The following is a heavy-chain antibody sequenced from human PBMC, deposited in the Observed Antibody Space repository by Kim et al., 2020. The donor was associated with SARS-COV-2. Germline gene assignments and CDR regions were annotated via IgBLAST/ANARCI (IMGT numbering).Heavy chain of an antibody. CDR1: GGSISSYY. V-gene: IGHV4-59*13. CDR3: ASMGLNWNDSYRFDP. D-gene: IGHD1-1*01. J-gene: IGHJ5*02. Sequence: SETLSLTCTVSGGSISSYYWSWIRQPPGKGLEWIGYIYYSGSTNYNPSLKSRVTISVDTSKNQFSLKLSAVTAADTAVYYCASMGLNWNDSYRFDPWGQGTLVTVSS. CDR2: IYYSGST.